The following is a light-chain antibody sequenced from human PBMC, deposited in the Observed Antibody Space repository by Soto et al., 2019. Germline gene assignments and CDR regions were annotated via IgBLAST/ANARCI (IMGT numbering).Light chain of an antibody. V-gene: IGLV2-14*01. Sequence: QSVLTQPASVSGSPGQSITISCTGTSSDVGGYNYVSWYQQHPGKAPKLMIYDVSNRPSGVSNRFSGSKSGNTASLTISGLKAEDEADYYGSSYTSSSTLDVFGTGTKVPVL. CDR3: SSYTSSSTLDV. J-gene: IGLJ1*01. CDR1: SSDVGGYNY. CDR2: DVS.